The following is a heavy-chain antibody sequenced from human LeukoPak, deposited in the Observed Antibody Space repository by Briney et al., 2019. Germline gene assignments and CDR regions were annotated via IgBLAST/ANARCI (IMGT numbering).Heavy chain of an antibody. J-gene: IGHJ4*02. Sequence: GESLKISCKGSGYSFTSYWIGWVRQMPGKGLEWMGIIYPGDSNTRYSPSFQGQVTISADKSISTAYLQWSSLKASDSAMYYCARRRIATRLTYFDYWSQGTLVTVSS. V-gene: IGHV5-51*01. CDR2: IYPGDSNT. D-gene: IGHD6-6*01. CDR1: GYSFTSYW. CDR3: ARRRIATRLTYFDY.